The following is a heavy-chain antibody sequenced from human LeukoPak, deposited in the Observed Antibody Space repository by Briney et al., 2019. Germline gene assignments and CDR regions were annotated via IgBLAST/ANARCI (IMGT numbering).Heavy chain of an antibody. D-gene: IGHD5-18*01. V-gene: IGHV3-23*01. CDR3: AKPADTAMVTALYYFDY. CDR1: GFTFSSYA. CDR2: ISGSGGST. Sequence: GGSLRLSCAASGFTFSSYAMSWVRQAPGKGLEWVSAISGSGGSTYYADSVKGRFTISRDNSKNTLYLQMNSLRAEDTAVYYCAKPADTAMVTALYYFDYWGRGTLVTVSS. J-gene: IGHJ4*02.